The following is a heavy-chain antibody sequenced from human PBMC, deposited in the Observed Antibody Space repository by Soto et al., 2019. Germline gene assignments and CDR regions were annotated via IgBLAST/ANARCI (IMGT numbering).Heavy chain of an antibody. D-gene: IGHD4-17*01. Sequence: GGSLRLSCTASGFTFSTYAMHWVRQAPGKGLKWVALISYDGGNKYYADSVKGRFTISRDDSKNALYLQMNSLRAEDTAVYYCARKTARGYGDYFVYWGQGTLVTVSS. CDR3: ARKTARGYGDYFVY. CDR2: ISYDGGNK. J-gene: IGHJ4*02. CDR1: GFTFSTYA. V-gene: IGHV3-30-3*01.